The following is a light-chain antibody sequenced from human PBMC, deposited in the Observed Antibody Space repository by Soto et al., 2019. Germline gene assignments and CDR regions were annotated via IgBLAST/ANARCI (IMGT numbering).Light chain of an antibody. Sequence: DIQMTQSPSSLSASVGDSVTITCRARQSIDFHLNWYQQKPGQAPKLLIYAASILQSGVPSRFSGSGSGTDFTLTISGLQLEDFATFYCQQAYSSPNTFGPGTKLEI. CDR3: QQAYSSPNT. J-gene: IGKJ2*01. CDR2: AAS. CDR1: QSIDFH. V-gene: IGKV1-39*01.